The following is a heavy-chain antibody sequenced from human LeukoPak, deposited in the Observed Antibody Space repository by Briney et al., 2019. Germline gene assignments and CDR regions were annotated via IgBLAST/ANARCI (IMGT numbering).Heavy chain of an antibody. Sequence: PGGSLRLSRAASGFTFSSYAMSWVRQAPGKGLEWVSAISGSGGSTYYADSVKGRFTISRDNSKNTLYLQMNSLRAEDTAVYYCAKDPGYDFWSGLFDYWGQGTLVTVSS. V-gene: IGHV3-23*01. CDR3: AKDPGYDFWSGLFDY. D-gene: IGHD3-3*01. CDR1: GFTFSSYA. J-gene: IGHJ4*02. CDR2: ISGSGGST.